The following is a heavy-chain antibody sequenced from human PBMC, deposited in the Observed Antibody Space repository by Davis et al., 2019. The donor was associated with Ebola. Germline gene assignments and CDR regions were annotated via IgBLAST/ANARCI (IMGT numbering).Heavy chain of an antibody. D-gene: IGHD3-3*01. J-gene: IGHJ4*02. CDR2: INHSGST. CDR1: GGSISSGGYY. V-gene: IGHV4-61*08. CDR3: ARGSSGYDFWSGYRYFDY. Sequence: SETLSLTCTVSGGSISSGGYYWSWIRQPPGKGLEWIGEINHSGSTNYNPSLKSRVTISVDTSKNQFSLKLSSVTAADTAVYYCARGSSGYDFWSGYRYFDYWGQGTLVTVSS.